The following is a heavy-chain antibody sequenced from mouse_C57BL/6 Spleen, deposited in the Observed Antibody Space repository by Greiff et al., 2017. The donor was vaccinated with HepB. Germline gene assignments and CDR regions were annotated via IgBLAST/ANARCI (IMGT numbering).Heavy chain of an antibody. CDR1: GFTFSSYG. D-gene: IGHD1-1*01. Sequence: EVMLVESGGDLVKPGGSLKLSCAASGFTFSSYGMSWVRQTPDKRLEWVATISSGGSYTYYPDSVKGRFTISRDNAKNTLYLQMSSLKSEDTAMYYCARQDSRKAMDYWGQGTSVTVSS. V-gene: IGHV5-6*02. J-gene: IGHJ4*01. CDR2: ISSGGSYT. CDR3: ARQDSRKAMDY.